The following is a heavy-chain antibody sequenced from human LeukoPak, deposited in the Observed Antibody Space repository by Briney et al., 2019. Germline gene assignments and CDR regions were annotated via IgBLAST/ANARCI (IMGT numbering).Heavy chain of an antibody. Sequence: PSETLSLTCAVYGGSFSGYYWSWIRQPPGKGLEWIGEINHSGSTNYNPSLKSRVTISVDTSKNQFSLKLSSVTAADTAVYYCARAGYSGYDWRWFDPWGQGTLVTVSS. V-gene: IGHV4-34*01. CDR2: INHSGST. CDR3: ARAGYSGYDWRWFDP. J-gene: IGHJ5*02. CDR1: GGSFSGYY. D-gene: IGHD5-12*01.